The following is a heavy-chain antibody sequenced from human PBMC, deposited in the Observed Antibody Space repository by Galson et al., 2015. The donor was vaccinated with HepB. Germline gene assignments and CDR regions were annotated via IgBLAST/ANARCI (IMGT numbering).Heavy chain of an antibody. CDR2: ISSSSSYI. CDR1: GFTFSSYS. V-gene: IGHV3-21*01. Sequence: SLRLSCAASGFTFSSYSMNWVRQAPGKGLEWVSSISSSSSYIYYADSVKGRFTTSRDNAKNSLYLQMNSLRAEDTAVYYCARDPAIMTTVTPGSDYWGQGTLVTVSS. J-gene: IGHJ4*02. CDR3: ARDPAIMTTVTPGSDY. D-gene: IGHD4-17*01.